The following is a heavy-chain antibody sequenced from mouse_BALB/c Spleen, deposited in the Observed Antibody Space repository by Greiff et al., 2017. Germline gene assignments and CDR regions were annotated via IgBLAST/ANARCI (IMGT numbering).Heavy chain of an antibody. D-gene: IGHD1-1*01. J-gene: IGHJ1*01. CDR1: GFTFSSYT. CDR2: ISSGGSYT. V-gene: IGHV5-6-4*01. CDR3: TRDYYGSGYFDV. Sequence: VQRVESGGGLVQPGGSLKLSCAASGFTFSSYTMSWVRQTPEKRLEWVATISSGGSYTYYPDSVKGRFTISRDNAKNTLYLQMSSLKSEDTAMYYCTRDYYGSGYFDVWGAGTTVTVSS.